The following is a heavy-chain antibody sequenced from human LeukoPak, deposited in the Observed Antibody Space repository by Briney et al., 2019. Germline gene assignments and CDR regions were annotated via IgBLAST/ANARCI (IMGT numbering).Heavy chain of an antibody. Sequence: PGGSLRLSCAASGFTFSSYAMSWVRQAPGKGLEWVSAISASRGITYYADSVKGRFTISRDNAKNSLYLQMNSLRAEDTAVYYCARDTRWLVRHWGQGTLVTVSS. CDR3: ARDTRWLVRH. V-gene: IGHV3-23*01. CDR1: GFTFSSYA. D-gene: IGHD5-24*01. CDR2: ISASRGIT. J-gene: IGHJ4*02.